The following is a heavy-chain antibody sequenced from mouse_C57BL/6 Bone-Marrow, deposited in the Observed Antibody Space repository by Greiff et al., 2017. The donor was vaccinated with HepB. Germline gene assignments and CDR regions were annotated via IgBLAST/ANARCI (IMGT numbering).Heavy chain of an antibody. Sequence: LVESGAELVRPGASVTLSCKASGYTFTDYEMHWVKQTPVHGLEWIGAIDPETGGTAYNQKFKGKAILTADKSSSTAYMELRSLTSEDSAVYYCTRGRCGSSYWWGQGTTLTVSS. CDR2: IDPETGGT. CDR1: GYTFTDYE. V-gene: IGHV1-15*01. CDR3: TRGRCGSSYW. D-gene: IGHD1-1*01. J-gene: IGHJ2*01.